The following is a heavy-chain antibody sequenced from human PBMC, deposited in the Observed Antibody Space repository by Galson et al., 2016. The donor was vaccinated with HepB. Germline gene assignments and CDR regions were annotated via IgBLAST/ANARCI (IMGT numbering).Heavy chain of an antibody. CDR1: GFTFSSYG. CDR2: IWYDGNNK. V-gene: IGHV3-33*01. J-gene: IGHJ4*02. CDR3: ASGYYYDSSGYYSDF. D-gene: IGHD3-22*01. Sequence: SLRLSCAASGFTFSSYGMHWVRPAPGKGLEWVALIWYDGNNKYYADSVKGRFTISRDNSKNTLSLQMNSLRAEDTAVYYCASGYYYDSSGYYSDFWGQGTLVTVSS.